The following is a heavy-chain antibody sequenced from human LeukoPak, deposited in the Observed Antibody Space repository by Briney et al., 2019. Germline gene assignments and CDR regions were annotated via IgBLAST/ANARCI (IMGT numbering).Heavy chain of an antibody. V-gene: IGHV4-4*07. D-gene: IGHD6-13*01. CDR3: ARAGYSSSWYSAVDP. Sequence: SETLSLTCTVSPGSISSFYWSWIRQSVGKGLEWIGRIYTSGSTNYNPSLKSRVTISVDTSKNQFSLKLSSVTAADTAVYYCARAGYSSSWYSAVDPWGQGTLVTVSS. J-gene: IGHJ5*02. CDR1: PGSISSFY. CDR2: IYTSGST.